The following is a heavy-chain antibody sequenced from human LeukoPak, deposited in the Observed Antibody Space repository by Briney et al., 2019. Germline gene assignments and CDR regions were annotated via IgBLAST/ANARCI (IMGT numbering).Heavy chain of an antibody. CDR1: GFTFSNYG. CDR2: ISYDGGAE. J-gene: IGHJ4*02. CDR3: AKDRPLYSGSQHFDF. Sequence: PGGSLRLSCLGSGFTFSNYGIHWDRQAPGKGLEWVAVISYDGGAEYFADSVKGRFTISRDNPKNTLYLQMNSLRAEDTAVYYCAKDRPLYSGSQHFDFWGQGTLVTVSP. D-gene: IGHD1-26*01. V-gene: IGHV3-30*18.